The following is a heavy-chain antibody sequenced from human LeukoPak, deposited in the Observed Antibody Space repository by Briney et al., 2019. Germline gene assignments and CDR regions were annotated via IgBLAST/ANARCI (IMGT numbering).Heavy chain of an antibody. CDR2: ISGDGGST. CDR1: GLTFDDYA. V-gene: IGHV3-43*02. Sequence: GGSLRLSCAASGLTFDDYAMHWVREAPGKGLEWVSLISGDGGSTYYADSVKGRFTISRDNSKNSLYLQMNSLRTEDTALYYCAKDSYSGSYFGLDDAFDIWGQGTMVTVSS. CDR3: AKDSYSGSYFGLDDAFDI. D-gene: IGHD1-26*01. J-gene: IGHJ3*02.